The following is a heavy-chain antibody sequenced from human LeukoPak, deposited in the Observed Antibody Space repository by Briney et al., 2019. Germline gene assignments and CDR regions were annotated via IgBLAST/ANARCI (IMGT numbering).Heavy chain of an antibody. V-gene: IGHV1-2*02. CDR1: EFTFTDYY. CDR2: INPNNGGT. CDR3: ARSRFLEWFTAPYYDSYYMDV. J-gene: IGHJ6*03. D-gene: IGHD3-3*01. Sequence: ASVTVSCKASEFTFTDYYMHWVRQAPGQGLEWMGWINPNNGGTNYAQKFQGRVTMTRDTSISTAYMELSRLRSDDTAVYYCARSRFLEWFTAPYYDSYYMDVWGKGTTVTVSS.